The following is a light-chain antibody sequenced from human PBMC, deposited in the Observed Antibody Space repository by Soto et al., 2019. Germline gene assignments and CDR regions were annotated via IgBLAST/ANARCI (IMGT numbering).Light chain of an antibody. Sequence: DIPMTQSPSSLSASVGDRVTITCRASQSISSYLHWYQQKPGKAPKLLIYAASSLQSGVPSRFSGSGSGTDSTLTISSLQPEDFATYYCQRSYSTPYAFGQGTKLDIK. CDR2: AAS. CDR3: QRSYSTPYA. V-gene: IGKV1-39*01. CDR1: QSISSY. J-gene: IGKJ2*01.